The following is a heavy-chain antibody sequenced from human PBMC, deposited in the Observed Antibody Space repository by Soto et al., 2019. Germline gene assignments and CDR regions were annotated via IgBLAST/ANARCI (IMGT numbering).Heavy chain of an antibody. J-gene: IGHJ1*01. Sequence: ASVKVSCKASGYTFTSYGISWVRQAPGQGLEWMGWISAYNGNTNYAQKLQGRVTMTTDTSTSTAYMELRSLRSDDTAVYYCARDDYGDYVVWYFQHWGQGTLVTVSS. V-gene: IGHV1-18*01. CDR3: ARDDYGDYVVWYFQH. CDR1: GYTFTSYG. CDR2: ISAYNGNT. D-gene: IGHD4-17*01.